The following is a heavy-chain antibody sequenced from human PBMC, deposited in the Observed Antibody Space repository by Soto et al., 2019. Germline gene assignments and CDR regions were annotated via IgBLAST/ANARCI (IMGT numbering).Heavy chain of an antibody. CDR3: ARDSNGYGMDV. J-gene: IGHJ6*02. D-gene: IGHD2-8*01. CDR2: IYHSGST. CDR1: GGSISSGGYS. V-gene: IGHV4-30-2*01. Sequence: TSETLSLTCAVSGGSISSGGYSWSWIRQPPGKGLEWIGYIYHSGSTYYNPSLKSRVTISVDRSKNQFSLKLSSVTAADTAVYYCARDSNGYGMDVWGQGTTVTVSS.